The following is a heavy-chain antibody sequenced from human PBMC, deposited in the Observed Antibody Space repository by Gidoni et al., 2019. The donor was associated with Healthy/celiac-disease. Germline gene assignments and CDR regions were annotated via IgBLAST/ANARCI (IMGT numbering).Heavy chain of an antibody. J-gene: IGHJ4*02. D-gene: IGHD5-18*01. V-gene: IGHV3-23*01. CDR1: GFTFSSYA. CDR3: AKHRRIQLWYLFDY. CDR2: IRSSVGST. Sequence: EVQLLESGGGLVQPGGSLRLSCAASGFTFSSYAMRWVSQAPGKGLEWVAAIRSSVGSTSYADSVKGRFTISRDNSKNTLYLQMNSLRAEDTAVYYCAKHRRIQLWYLFDYWGQGTLVTVSS.